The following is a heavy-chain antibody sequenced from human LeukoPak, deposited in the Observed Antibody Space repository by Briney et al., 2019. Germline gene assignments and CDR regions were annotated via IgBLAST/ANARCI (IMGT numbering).Heavy chain of an antibody. Sequence: GGSLRLSCAASGFTFSDYYMSWIRKAPGKGLEWVSYISSSGSTIYYADAVKGRFTISRDNDNNTLYLQMNSLRAEDTAVYYCARGITIFGVVISPRIYMDVWGKGTTVTVSS. J-gene: IGHJ6*03. V-gene: IGHV3-11*01. CDR2: ISSSGSTI. CDR1: GFTFSDYY. D-gene: IGHD3-3*01. CDR3: ARGITIFGVVISPRIYMDV.